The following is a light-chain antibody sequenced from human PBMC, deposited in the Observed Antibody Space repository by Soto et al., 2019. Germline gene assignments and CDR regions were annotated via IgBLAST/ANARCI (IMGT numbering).Light chain of an antibody. V-gene: IGLV4-69*01. CDR3: QTWGTGTCV. J-gene: IGLJ3*02. Sequence: QPVLTQSPSASASLGASVKLTCTLSSGHSSYAIAWHQQQPEKGPRYLMTLNSDGSHSKGDGIPDRFSGSSSGAERYLTISSLQSEDEADYYCQTWGTGTCVFGGGTKLTVL. CDR2: LNSDGSH. CDR1: SGHSSYA.